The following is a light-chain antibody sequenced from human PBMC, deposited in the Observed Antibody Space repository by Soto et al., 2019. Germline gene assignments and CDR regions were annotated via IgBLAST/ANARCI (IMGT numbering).Light chain of an antibody. CDR3: QQRSSAIT. V-gene: IGKV3-11*01. Sequence: EIVLTHSAATVSLSPGERATISCRASQIVSSYLAWYQQKPGQAPRLLIYDASNRATGIPARFSGRGSGTDFTLTISSLEPEDFAVYYCQQRSSAITFGQGTRLEIK. CDR1: QIVSSY. J-gene: IGKJ5*01. CDR2: DAS.